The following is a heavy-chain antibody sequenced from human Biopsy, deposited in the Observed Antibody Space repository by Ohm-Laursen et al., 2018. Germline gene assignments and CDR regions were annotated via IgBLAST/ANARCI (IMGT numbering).Heavy chain of an antibody. CDR3: VRGVDYYDPYHYCALDV. V-gene: IGHV4-34*01. CDR1: GESFNGYY. CDR2: INHSGRT. J-gene: IGHJ6*02. D-gene: IGHD3-22*01. Sequence: SQTLSLTCAVYGESFNGYYWTRIRQTPGKGLEWIGEINHSGRTNYNPSLKSRVTISVDTSKNQFSLKVRSVTAADTAVYYCVRGVDYYDPYHYCALDVWGQGTTVTVSS.